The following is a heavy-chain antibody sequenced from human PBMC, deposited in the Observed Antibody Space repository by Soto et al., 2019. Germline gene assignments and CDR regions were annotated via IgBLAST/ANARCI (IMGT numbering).Heavy chain of an antibody. D-gene: IGHD6-13*01. J-gene: IGHJ6*02. CDR1: GFTFSIYG. CDR3: AKDEAAGYYYYYGMDV. Sequence: GVSLRLSCAASGFTFSIYGMHLVFQAPGKGLEWVAVISYDGSNKCYADSVKGRFTISRDNSKNTLYLQMNSLRAEDTAVYYCAKDEAAGYYYYYGMDVWGQGTTVTVSS. CDR2: ISYDGSNK. V-gene: IGHV3-30*18.